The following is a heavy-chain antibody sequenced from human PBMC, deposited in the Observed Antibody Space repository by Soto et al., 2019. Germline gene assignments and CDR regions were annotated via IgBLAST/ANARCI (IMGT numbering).Heavy chain of an antibody. CDR2: ISGNSGNT. CDR1: GYTFTSYG. Sequence: ASVKVSCKASGYTFTSYGISWVRQAPGQGLEWMGWISGNSGNTHYAQKLQGRVTMTTDTSTSTAYMELRSLRSDDTAVYYCARAPYSSGWYAFDIWGQGTMVTVSS. J-gene: IGHJ3*02. CDR3: ARAPYSSGWYAFDI. V-gene: IGHV1-18*01. D-gene: IGHD6-19*01.